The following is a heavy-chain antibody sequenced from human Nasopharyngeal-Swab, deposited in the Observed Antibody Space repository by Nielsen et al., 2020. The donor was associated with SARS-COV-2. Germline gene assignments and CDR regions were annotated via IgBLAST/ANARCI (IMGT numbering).Heavy chain of an antibody. J-gene: IGHJ2*01. D-gene: IGHD3-22*01. CDR2: IYYSGST. Sequence: SETLSLTCTVSGGSISGYYWSWIRQHPGKGLEWIGYIYYSGSTYYNPSLKSRVTISVDTSKNQFSLKLSSVTAADTAVYYCARSPSPHITMIVVVTHWYFDLWGRGTLVTVSS. V-gene: IGHV4-31*03. CDR1: GGSISGYY. CDR3: ARSPSPHITMIVVVTHWYFDL.